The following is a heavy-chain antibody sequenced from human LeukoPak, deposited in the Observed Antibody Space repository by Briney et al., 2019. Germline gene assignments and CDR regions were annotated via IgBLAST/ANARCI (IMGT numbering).Heavy chain of an antibody. CDR2: FSGSGAIT. CDR1: GFTFSKYA. CDR3: AKDRAYSSTWYTGDY. V-gene: IGHV3-23*01. Sequence: GGSLRLSCAASGFTFSKYAMGWVRQAPGKGLEWVSGFSGSGAITYYADAVKRRFTISRDNSKNSLYLQMNSLSAEDTAVYYSAKDRAYSSTWYTGDYWGQGTLVTVSS. J-gene: IGHJ4*02. D-gene: IGHD6-13*01.